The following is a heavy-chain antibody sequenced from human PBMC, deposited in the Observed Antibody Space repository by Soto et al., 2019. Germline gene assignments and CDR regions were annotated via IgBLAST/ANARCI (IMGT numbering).Heavy chain of an antibody. CDR1: GYTFTSYG. J-gene: IGHJ4*02. Sequence: QVQLVQSGAEVKKLGASVKVSCKASGYTFTSYGISWGRQAPGQGLEWMGWIGAHNGNTNYPQKLQRRVPMTTDTTTGTAYMEPRALRSDGTGVYYCASGRYYLPPDHWGQGTLVTLSS. V-gene: IGHV1-18*01. D-gene: IGHD1-26*01. CDR2: IGAHNGNT. CDR3: ASGRYYLPPDH.